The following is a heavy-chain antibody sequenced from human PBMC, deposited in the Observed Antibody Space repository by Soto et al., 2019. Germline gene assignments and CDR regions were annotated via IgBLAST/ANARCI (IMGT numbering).Heavy chain of an antibody. CDR3: ARDAYSSRWSDYYYGMDV. V-gene: IGHV3-48*02. Sequence: PGGSLRLSCAASGFTFSIYSMNWVRQAPGKGLQWLSYISDSSGYIYYADSLKGRFTISRDNAKNSLYLEMNSLRDEDTAVYYCARDAYSSRWSDYYYGMDVWGQGTTVTVSS. J-gene: IGHJ6*02. D-gene: IGHD3-22*01. CDR1: GFTFSIYS. CDR2: ISDSSGYI.